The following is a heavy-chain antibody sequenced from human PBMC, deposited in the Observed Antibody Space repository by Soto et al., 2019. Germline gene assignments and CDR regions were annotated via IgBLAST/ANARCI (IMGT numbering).Heavy chain of an antibody. D-gene: IGHD6-13*01. V-gene: IGHV5-51*01. Sequence: GESLKISCKGSGYSFTSYWIGWVRQMPGKGLESMGIIYPGDSDTRYSPSFQGQVTISADKSISTAYLQWSSLKASDTAMYYCARTAAAGKYYYGLDVWGQRTLDTVSS. J-gene: IGHJ6*02. CDR1: GYSFTSYW. CDR2: IYPGDSDT. CDR3: ARTAAAGKYYYGLDV.